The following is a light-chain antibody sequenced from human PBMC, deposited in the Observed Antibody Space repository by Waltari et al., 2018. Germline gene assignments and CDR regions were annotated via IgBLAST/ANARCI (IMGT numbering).Light chain of an antibody. V-gene: IGKV1-5*01. CDR2: DAS. CDR1: QIISSW. CDR3: QQYNSYSWT. Sequence: DIQMTQSPSTLSASVGDRVTITCRASQIISSWLALYPQKPGKAPKLLIYDASSLESGVPSRFSGSGSGTEFTLTISSLQPDDFATYYCQQYNSYSWTFGQGTKVEIK. J-gene: IGKJ1*01.